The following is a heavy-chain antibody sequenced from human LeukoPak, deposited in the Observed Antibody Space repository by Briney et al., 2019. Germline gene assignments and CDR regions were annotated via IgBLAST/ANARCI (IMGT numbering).Heavy chain of an antibody. D-gene: IGHD3-22*01. CDR3: ASDPYYYDSSTYYYYFNY. V-gene: IGHV4-38-2*01. Sequence: SETLSLICAVSGYSISSGYYWGWIRQPPGKGLEWIGSISHSGSTYYSPSLRSRVTISLDTSKNQFSLKLSSVTAADTAVYYCASDPYYYDSSTYYYYFNYWGQGTLVTVSS. CDR2: ISHSGST. CDR1: GYSISSGYY. J-gene: IGHJ4*02.